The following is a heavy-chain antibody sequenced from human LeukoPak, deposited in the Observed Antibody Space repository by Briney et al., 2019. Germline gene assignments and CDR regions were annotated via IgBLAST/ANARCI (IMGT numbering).Heavy chain of an antibody. J-gene: IGHJ4*02. V-gene: IGHV1-8*01. Sequence: ASVKVSCKASGYTFTSYGINWVRQATGQGLEWMGWMNPNSGNTGYAQKFQGRVTMTRNTSISTAYMELSSLRSEDTAVYYCARATGSGYYAGFDYWGQGTLVTVSS. D-gene: IGHD3-22*01. CDR1: GYTFTSYG. CDR3: ARATGSGYYAGFDY. CDR2: MNPNSGNT.